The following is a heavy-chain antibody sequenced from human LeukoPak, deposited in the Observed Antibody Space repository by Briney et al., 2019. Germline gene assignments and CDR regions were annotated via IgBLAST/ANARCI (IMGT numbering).Heavy chain of an antibody. D-gene: IGHD3-10*01. CDR2: INHSGST. J-gene: IGHJ5*02. Sequence: PGGSLRLSCAASGFTFSNSAMSWVRQPPGKGLEWIGEINHSGSTNYNPSLKSRVTISVDTSKNQFSLKLSSVTAADTAVYYCARACGSGHKRPTAILNWFDPWGQGTLVTVSS. CDR3: ARACGSGHKRPTAILNWFDP. V-gene: IGHV4-34*01. CDR1: GFTFSNSA.